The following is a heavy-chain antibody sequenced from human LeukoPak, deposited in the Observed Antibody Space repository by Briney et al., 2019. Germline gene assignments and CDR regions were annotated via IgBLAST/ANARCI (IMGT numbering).Heavy chain of an antibody. V-gene: IGHV4-34*01. Sequence: SETLSLTCAVYGGSLSGYYWSWIRQPPGKGLEWIGEMHHSGSTNYNASLKSRVTISVDTSKNQFSLKLSSVTAADTAVYYCARSGRYFETQWGQGTLVTVSS. D-gene: IGHD3-9*01. CDR3: ARSGRYFETQ. J-gene: IGHJ4*02. CDR2: MHHSGST. CDR1: GGSLSGYY.